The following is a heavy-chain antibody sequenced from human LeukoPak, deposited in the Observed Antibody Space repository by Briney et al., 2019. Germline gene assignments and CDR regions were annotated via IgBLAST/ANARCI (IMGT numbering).Heavy chain of an antibody. Sequence: SETLSLTCTLSGGSISSFYWTWFRQTPGKGLHWIGYTYDRGNTRYNTSVKSRVTISQDTSKNQFFMKLRSLTAADTAVYFCARVFRAAAADYWGQGILVTVSS. D-gene: IGHD6-13*01. J-gene: IGHJ4*02. V-gene: IGHV4-59*01. CDR1: GGSISSFY. CDR3: ARVFRAAAADY. CDR2: TYDRGNT.